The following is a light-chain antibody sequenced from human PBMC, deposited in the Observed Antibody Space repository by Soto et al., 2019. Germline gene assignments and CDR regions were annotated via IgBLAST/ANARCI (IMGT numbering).Light chain of an antibody. CDR3: QQRSAL. CDR2: DAS. CDR1: QSVSSY. J-gene: IGKJ4*01. Sequence: EIVLTQSPATLSLSPGERATLSCRASQSVSSYLAWYQQKPGQAPRLLIYDASNRATGIPARFSGSGSGTDFTLTISSLEPEDFAVYYCQQRSALFGGGTKVAIK. V-gene: IGKV3-11*01.